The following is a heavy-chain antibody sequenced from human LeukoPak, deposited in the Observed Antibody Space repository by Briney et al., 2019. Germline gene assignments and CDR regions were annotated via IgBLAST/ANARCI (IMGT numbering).Heavy chain of an antibody. CDR1: GFTFRNFG. J-gene: IGHJ2*01. D-gene: IGHD1-1*01. Sequence: GRSLRLSCAASGFTFRNFGMHWVRQGPGKGLEWEAVIYYDGGKKYYADSVKGRFTISRDNSKNTLYLQLSSLRAEDTAVYYCARDRLEIKYFDLWGRGTQVTVSS. CDR3: ARDRLEIKYFDL. CDR2: IYYDGGKK. V-gene: IGHV3-33*01.